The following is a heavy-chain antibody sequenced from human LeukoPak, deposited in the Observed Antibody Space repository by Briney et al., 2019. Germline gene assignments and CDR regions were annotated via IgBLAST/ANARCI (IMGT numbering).Heavy chain of an antibody. CDR1: GGTFSSYA. Sequence: ASVKVSCKASGGTFSSYAISWVRQAPGQGLEWMGRIIPILGIANYAQKFQGRVTITADKSTSTAYMELSSLRSEDTAVYYCARGGSSSWYVQFDYWGQGTLVTVSS. V-gene: IGHV1-69*04. CDR2: IIPILGIA. J-gene: IGHJ4*02. D-gene: IGHD6-13*01. CDR3: ARGGSSSWYVQFDY.